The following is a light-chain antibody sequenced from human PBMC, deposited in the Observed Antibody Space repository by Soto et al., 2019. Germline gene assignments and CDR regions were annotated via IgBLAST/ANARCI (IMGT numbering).Light chain of an antibody. J-gene: IGLJ1*01. Sequence: QSVLTQPASVSGSPGQSITISCTGTSSDVGGYNYVSWYQQHPGKAPKLMIYAVTDRPSGVSSRFSGSKSGNTASLNISGLQAEDDADYYCSSYTSSSTLFGTGTKVNVL. CDR1: SSDVGGYNY. CDR3: SSYTSSSTL. V-gene: IGLV2-14*01. CDR2: AVT.